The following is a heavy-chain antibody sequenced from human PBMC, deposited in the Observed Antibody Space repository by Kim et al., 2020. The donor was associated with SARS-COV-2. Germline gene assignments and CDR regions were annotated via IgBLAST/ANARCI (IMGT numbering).Heavy chain of an antibody. CDR1: GGSISSSNW. Sequence: SETLSLTCAVSGGSISSSNWWSWVRQPPGKGLEWIGEIYHSGSTNYNPSLKSRVTISVDKSKNQFSLKLSSVTAADTAVYYCAREGYSTYCGGDCYYSWGQGTLVTVSS. D-gene: IGHD2-21*02. CDR3: AREGYSTYCGGDCYYS. V-gene: IGHV4-4*02. J-gene: IGHJ4*02. CDR2: IYHSGST.